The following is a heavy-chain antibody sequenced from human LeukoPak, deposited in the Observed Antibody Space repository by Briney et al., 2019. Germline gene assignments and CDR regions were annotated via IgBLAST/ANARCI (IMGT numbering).Heavy chain of an antibody. D-gene: IGHD1-26*01. Sequence: PGGSLRLSCAASGFTFSTYAMTWVRQAPGKGLEWVSVISGSGSSTYYADSVKGRFTISRDNSRNTLYLQMNSLRGEDTALYYCAKGYSGTYDYYGLDVWGQGTTVTVSS. J-gene: IGHJ6*02. CDR2: ISGSGSST. CDR1: GFTFSTYA. V-gene: IGHV3-23*01. CDR3: AKGYSGTYDYYGLDV.